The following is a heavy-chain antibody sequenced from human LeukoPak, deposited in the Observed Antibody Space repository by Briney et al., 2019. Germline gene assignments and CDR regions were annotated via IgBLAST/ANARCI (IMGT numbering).Heavy chain of an antibody. CDR1: GFTFSSYG. J-gene: IGHJ4*02. CDR2: ISYDGSNK. D-gene: IGHD6-13*01. CDR3: AKEGHGSSLDY. Sequence: PGRSLRLSCAASGFTFSSYGMHWVRQAPDKGLEWVAVISYDGSNKYYADSVKGRFTISRDNSKNTLYLQMNSLRAEDTAVYYCAKEGHGSSLDYWGQGTLVTVSS. V-gene: IGHV3-30*18.